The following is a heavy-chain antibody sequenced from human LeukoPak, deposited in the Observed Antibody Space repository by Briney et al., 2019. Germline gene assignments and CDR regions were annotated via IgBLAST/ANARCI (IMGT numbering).Heavy chain of an antibody. Sequence: SGGSLRLSCAASGFTFSSYSMNWVRQAPGKGLEGVSSISSSSRYIYYADSVKGRFTIPRDNAKNSLYLKMNSLRAEDTAVYYCARDPVAAIDYWGQGALVTVSS. J-gene: IGHJ4*02. CDR3: ARDPVAAIDY. V-gene: IGHV3-21*01. CDR1: GFTFSSYS. CDR2: ISSSSRYI. D-gene: IGHD6-19*01.